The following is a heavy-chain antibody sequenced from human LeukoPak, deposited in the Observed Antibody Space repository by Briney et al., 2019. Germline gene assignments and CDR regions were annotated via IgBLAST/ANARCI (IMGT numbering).Heavy chain of an antibody. V-gene: IGHV3-23*01. CDR3: ARSTVGTSCCTAVDY. CDR2: ISGSDYST. Sequence: GGSLRLSCAASGFTFSSYGMSWVRQAPGKGLEWVSLISGSDYSTYYADSVKGRFTISRDNSKNTLYLQMNSLRAEDTAEYYCARSTVGTSCCTAVDYWGQGTLVTVSS. D-gene: IGHD1-26*01. CDR1: GFTFSSYG. J-gene: IGHJ4*02.